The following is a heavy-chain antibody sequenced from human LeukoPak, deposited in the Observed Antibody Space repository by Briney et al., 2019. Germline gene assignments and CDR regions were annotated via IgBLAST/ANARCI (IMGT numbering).Heavy chain of an antibody. Sequence: SETLSLTCSVSGGSISRSPYYWGWIRQPPGKGLEWIGTISYSGSTNYNPSLKSRVTMSVDTSKNQFSLKLSSVTAADTAVYYCARDVVAAAGTWDYWGQGTLVTVSS. D-gene: IGHD6-13*01. CDR2: ISYSGST. V-gene: IGHV4-39*07. J-gene: IGHJ4*02. CDR1: GGSISRSPYY. CDR3: ARDVVAAAGTWDY.